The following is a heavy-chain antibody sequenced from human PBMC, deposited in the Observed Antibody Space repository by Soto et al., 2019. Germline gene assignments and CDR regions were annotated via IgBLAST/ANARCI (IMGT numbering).Heavy chain of an antibody. CDR1: GFTFSSYA. J-gene: IGHJ1*01. CDR3: AKDLSSARYYDSSGYYYVEYFQH. CDR2: ISGSGGST. D-gene: IGHD3-22*01. Sequence: PGGSLRLSCAASGFTFSSYAMSWVRQAPGKGLEWVSAISGSGGSTYYADSVKGRFTISRDNSKNTLYLKMNSLRAEDTAVYYCAKDLSSARYYDSSGYYYVEYFQHWGQGTLVTVSS. V-gene: IGHV3-23*01.